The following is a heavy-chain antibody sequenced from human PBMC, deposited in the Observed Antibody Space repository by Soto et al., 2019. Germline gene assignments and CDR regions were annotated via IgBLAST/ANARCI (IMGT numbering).Heavy chain of an antibody. CDR3: AKDIEYSSSSDYYYYMDV. D-gene: IGHD6-6*01. V-gene: IGHV3-30*18. CDR2: ISYDGSNK. Sequence: GGSLRLSCAASGFTFSSYGMHWVRQAPGKGLEWVAVISYDGSNKYYADSVKGRFTISRDNSKNTLYLQMNSLRAEDTAVYYCAKDIEYSSSSDYYYYMDVWGKGTTVTVSS. J-gene: IGHJ6*03. CDR1: GFTFSSYG.